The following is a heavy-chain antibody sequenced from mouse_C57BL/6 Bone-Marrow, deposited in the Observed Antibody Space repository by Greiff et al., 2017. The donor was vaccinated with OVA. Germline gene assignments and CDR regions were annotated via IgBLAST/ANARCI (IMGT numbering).Heavy chain of an antibody. J-gene: IGHJ4*01. CDR1: GFSLTSYG. D-gene: IGHD2-1*01. Sequence: VQLQQSGPGLVQPSQSLSITCTVSGFSLTSYGVHWVRQSPGQGLEWLGVIWSGGSTAYNAAFISRLSISKDNSKSQVFFKMNSLQADDTAIYYCSRSYGKRDYAMDYWGQGTSVTVSS. V-gene: IGHV2-2*01. CDR2: IWSGGST. CDR3: SRSYGKRDYAMDY.